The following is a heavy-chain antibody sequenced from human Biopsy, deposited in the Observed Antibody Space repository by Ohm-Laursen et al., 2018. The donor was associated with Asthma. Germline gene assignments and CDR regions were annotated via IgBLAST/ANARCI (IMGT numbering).Heavy chain of an antibody. D-gene: IGHD3-22*01. CDR3: ARHRGDSSGYYYDSFDY. CDR1: GASIMSTNY. CDR2: NYYSGNT. V-gene: IGHV4-39*01. J-gene: IGHJ4*02. Sequence: GTLSLTCTVSGASIMSTNYWGWIRQPPGKGLEWIGSNYYSGNTYYNPSLKSRVTISIDTSKNQFSLKLYSVTAADTAVYYCARHRGDSSGYYYDSFDYWGQGTLVTVSS.